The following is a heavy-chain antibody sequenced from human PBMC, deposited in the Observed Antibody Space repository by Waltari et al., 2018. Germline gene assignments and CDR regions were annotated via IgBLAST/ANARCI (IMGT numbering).Heavy chain of an antibody. V-gene: IGHV3-74*03. Sequence: YWSNWARRAPGEGLVCLLRMNPDGTTIMYADAVKGRFTTSRDNAKNTLYLQMNSLRADDTAVYYCARSGFMDVWGQGTTVTVSS. J-gene: IGHJ6*02. CDR2: MNPDGTTI. CDR1: YW. CDR3: ARSGFMDV. D-gene: IGHD3-10*01.